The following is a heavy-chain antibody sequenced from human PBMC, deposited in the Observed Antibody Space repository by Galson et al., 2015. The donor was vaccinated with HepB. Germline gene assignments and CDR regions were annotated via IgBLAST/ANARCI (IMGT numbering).Heavy chain of an antibody. V-gene: IGHV3-9*01. CDR1: GFTFDGYA. CDR2: ISWNSGNT. J-gene: IGHJ5*02. CDR3: AKDLWFGELQQGNWFDP. D-gene: IGHD3-10*01. Sequence: SLRLSCAASGFTFDGYAMHWVRQAPGKGLEWVSSISWNSGNTGYADSVKGRFTISRDNAKNSLYLQMNSLRAEDTASCYCAKDLWFGELQQGNWFDPWGQGTLVTVSS.